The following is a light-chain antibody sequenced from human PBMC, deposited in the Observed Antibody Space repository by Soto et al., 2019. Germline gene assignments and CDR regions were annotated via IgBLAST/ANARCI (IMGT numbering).Light chain of an antibody. CDR2: DAS. J-gene: IGKJ1*01. CDR1: ESISTW. CDR3: QQYDNFST. Sequence: DIQITQSPSTLSASVGDRVTITCRASESISTWVAWYQQKPGKAPRFLIYDASTLESSVPPRFSGSGSGTEFTLTINXLQPDDFATYYCQQYDNFSTFGQGTKVDIK. V-gene: IGKV1-5*01.